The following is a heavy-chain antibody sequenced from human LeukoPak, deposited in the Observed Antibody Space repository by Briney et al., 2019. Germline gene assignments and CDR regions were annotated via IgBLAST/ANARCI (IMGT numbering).Heavy chain of an antibody. J-gene: IGHJ6*02. V-gene: IGHV3-21*01. CDR3: ARAHIAAAVDYYYGMDV. Sequence: GSLRLSCAASGFTFSSYSMNWVRQAPRKGLEWVSSIGSSSSYIYYADSVKGRFTISRDNAKNSLYLQMNSLRAEDTAVYYCARAHIAAAVDYYYGMDVWGQGTTVTVSS. D-gene: IGHD6-13*01. CDR1: GFTFSSYS. CDR2: IGSSSSYI.